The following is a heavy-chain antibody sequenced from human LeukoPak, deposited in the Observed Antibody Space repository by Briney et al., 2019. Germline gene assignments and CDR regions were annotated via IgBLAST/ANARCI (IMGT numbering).Heavy chain of an antibody. CDR3: ARGRNWFDP. Sequence: SETLSLTCTVSGDSSSSYYWSWIRQPPGKGLEWIGYIYHSGSPEYNPSLKSRVTISGDTSKNQFSLRLTSVTAADTAVYYCARGRNWFDPWGQGTLVTVSS. CDR1: GDSSSSYY. J-gene: IGHJ5*02. CDR2: IYHSGSP. V-gene: IGHV4-59*01.